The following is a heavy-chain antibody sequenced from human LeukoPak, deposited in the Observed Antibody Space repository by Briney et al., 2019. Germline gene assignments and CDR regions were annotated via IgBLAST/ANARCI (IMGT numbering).Heavy chain of an antibody. CDR2: IYYSGST. D-gene: IGHD4-23*01. CDR3: ARAPRWADY. V-gene: IGHV4-39*07. Sequence: SETLSLTCTVSGGSIGSATYYWGWIRQPPGKGLEWIGSIYYSGSTYYNPSLRSRITISLDTSKNQFSLKLSSVTAADTAVYYCARAPRWADYWGQGTLVTVSS. J-gene: IGHJ4*02. CDR1: GGSIGSATYY.